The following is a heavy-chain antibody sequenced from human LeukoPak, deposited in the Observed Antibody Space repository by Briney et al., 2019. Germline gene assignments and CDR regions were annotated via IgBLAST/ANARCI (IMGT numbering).Heavy chain of an antibody. J-gene: IGHJ5*02. CDR1: GGSISSYY. CDR2: IYYSGST. V-gene: IGHV4-59*01. D-gene: IGHD3-22*01. Sequence: SETLSLTCTVSGGSISSYYWSWIRQPPGKGLEWIGYIYYSGSTNYNPSLKSRVTISVDTSKNQFSLKLSSVTAADTAVYYCASNNSSGYYRWFDPWGQGTLVTVSS. CDR3: ASNNSSGYYRWFDP.